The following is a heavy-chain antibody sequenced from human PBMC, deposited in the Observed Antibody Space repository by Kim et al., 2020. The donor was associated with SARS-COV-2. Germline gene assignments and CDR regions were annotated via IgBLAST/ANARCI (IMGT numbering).Heavy chain of an antibody. D-gene: IGHD5-18*01. V-gene: IGHV3-21*01. CDR1: GFTFSSYS. J-gene: IGHJ6*02. CDR3: ARDLSWIQLWDYYYYGMDV. CDR2: IISSSIYI. Sequence: GGSLRLSCAASGFTFSSYSMNWVRQAPGKGLEWVSSIISSSIYISYADSLKGRFTISRDNAKNSLFLQMNSLGAEDTAVYYCARDLSWIQLWDYYYYGMDVWGQGTTVTVSS.